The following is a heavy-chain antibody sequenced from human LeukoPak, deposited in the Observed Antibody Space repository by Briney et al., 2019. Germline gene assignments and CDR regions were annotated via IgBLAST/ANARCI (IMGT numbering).Heavy chain of an antibody. CDR3: ARDPEEIVVVPADRYYYYGMDV. V-gene: IGHV3-30*04. Sequence: GGSLRLSCAASGFTFSSYAMHWVRQAPGKGLEWVAVISYDGSNKYYADSVKGRFTISRDNSKNTLYLQMNSLRAEDTAVYYCARDPEEIVVVPADRYYYYGMDVWGKGTTVTVSS. D-gene: IGHD2-2*01. CDR2: ISYDGSNK. CDR1: GFTFSSYA. J-gene: IGHJ6*04.